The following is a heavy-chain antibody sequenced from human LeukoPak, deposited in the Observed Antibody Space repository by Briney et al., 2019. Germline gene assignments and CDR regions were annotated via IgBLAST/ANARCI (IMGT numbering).Heavy chain of an antibody. V-gene: IGHV1-2*02. Sequence: ASVKVSCKASGYIFTGYYMHWVRQAPGQGLEWMGWINPNSGGTNYAQKFQGRVTMTRDTSISTAYMELSRLRSDDTAVYYCAREYNWNDESGWFDPWGQGTLVTVSS. CDR2: INPNSGGT. CDR1: GYIFTGYY. J-gene: IGHJ5*02. D-gene: IGHD1-1*01. CDR3: AREYNWNDESGWFDP.